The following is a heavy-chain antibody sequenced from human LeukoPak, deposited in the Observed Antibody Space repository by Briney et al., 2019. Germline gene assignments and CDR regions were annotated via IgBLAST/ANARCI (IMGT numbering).Heavy chain of an antibody. V-gene: IGHV4-59*01. D-gene: IGHD3-3*01. J-gene: IGHJ5*02. CDR1: GGSISSYY. CDR3: ARGSDDFWSGFYNWFDP. CDR2: IYYSGST. Sequence: SETLSLTCAVYGGSISSYYWSWIRQPPGKGLEWIGYIYYSGSTNYNPSLKSRVTISVDTSKNQFSLKLSSVTAADTAVYYCARGSDDFWSGFYNWFDPWGQGTLVTVSS.